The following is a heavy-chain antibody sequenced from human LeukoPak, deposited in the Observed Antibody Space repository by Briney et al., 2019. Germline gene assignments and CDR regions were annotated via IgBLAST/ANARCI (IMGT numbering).Heavy chain of an antibody. Sequence: GRSLRLSCAASGFTFSSYGMHWVRQAPGKGLEWVAIISYDGGYKYYADSVKGRFTTSRDNSKNTLWPQMNSLRAEDTAVYYCTRDSAHSGDYWGQGTLVTVSS. D-gene: IGHD2-15*01. J-gene: IGHJ4*02. CDR1: GFTFSSYG. V-gene: IGHV3-30*03. CDR2: ISYDGGYK. CDR3: TRDSAHSGDY.